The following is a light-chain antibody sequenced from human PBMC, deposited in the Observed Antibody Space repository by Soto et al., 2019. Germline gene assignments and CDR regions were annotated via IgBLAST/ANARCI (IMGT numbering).Light chain of an antibody. J-gene: IGKJ5*01. CDR2: DAS. CDR3: HHRSNWPPIS. Sequence: EIVLTQSPATLSLSPGERAPLSCRASQSVSRYLAWCQQKPGQAPRLLIYDASNRATGIPARFSGSGSGTDFTLTISSLEPEDCAVYYCHHRSNWPPISFGQGTRL. V-gene: IGKV3-11*01. CDR1: QSVSRY.